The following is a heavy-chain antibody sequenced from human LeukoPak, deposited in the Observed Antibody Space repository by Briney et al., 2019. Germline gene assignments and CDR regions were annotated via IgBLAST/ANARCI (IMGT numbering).Heavy chain of an antibody. CDR2: INPNSGGT. CDR1: GYTFTGYY. D-gene: IGHD6-13*01. J-gene: IGHJ5*02. V-gene: IGHV1-2*02. CDR3: ARDRAYSSSWYESNWFDP. Sequence: ASVKVSCKASGYTFTGYYMHWVRRAPGQGLEWMGWINPNSGGTNYAQKFQGRVTMTRDTSISTAYMELSRLRSDDTAVYYCARDRAYSSSWYESNWFDPWGQGTLVTVSS.